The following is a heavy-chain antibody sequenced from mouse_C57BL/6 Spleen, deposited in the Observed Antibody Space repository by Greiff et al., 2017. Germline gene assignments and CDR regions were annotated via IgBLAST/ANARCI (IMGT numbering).Heavy chain of an antibody. D-gene: IGHD1-1*01. CDR1: GFTFSSYA. J-gene: IGHJ4*01. CDR2: ISDGGSYT. V-gene: IGHV5-4*01. Sequence: DVMLVESGGGLVKPGGSLKLSCAASGFTFSSYAMSWVRQTPEKRLEWVATISDGGSYTYYPDNVKGRFTISRDNAKNNLYLQMSHLKSEDTAMYYCARDRGYYYGSSYDYYAMDYWGQGTSVTVSS. CDR3: ARDRGYYYGSSYDYYAMDY.